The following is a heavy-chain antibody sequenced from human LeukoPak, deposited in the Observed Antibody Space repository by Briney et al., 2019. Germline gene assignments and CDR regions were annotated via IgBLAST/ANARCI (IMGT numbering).Heavy chain of an antibody. CDR2: IPYDGSNK. CDR1: GFTFSSYG. D-gene: IGHD2-15*01. Sequence: GRSLRLSCAGAGFTFSSYGMHWVRQAPGKGLEWVAVIPYDGSNKYYADSVKGRFTISRDNSKNTLYLQMNSLRAEDTAVYYCAKDRVYCSGGSCDFFLAYYYGMDVWGQGTTVTVSS. V-gene: IGHV3-30*18. CDR3: AKDRVYCSGGSCDFFLAYYYGMDV. J-gene: IGHJ6*02.